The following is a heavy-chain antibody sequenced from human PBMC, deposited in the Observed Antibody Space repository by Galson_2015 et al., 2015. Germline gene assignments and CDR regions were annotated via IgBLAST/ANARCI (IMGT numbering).Heavy chain of an antibody. CDR1: GGSISSYY. J-gene: IGHJ4*02. CDR3: ARVVAEDYYGSGSIRPAPHRIDY. Sequence: LSLTCTVSGGSISSYYWSWIRQPPGKGLEWIGYIYYSGSTNYNPSLKSRVTISVDTSKNQFSLKLSSVTAADTAVYYCARVVAEDYYGSGSIRPAPHRIDYWGQGTLVTVSS. D-gene: IGHD3-10*01. V-gene: IGHV4-59*01. CDR2: IYYSGST.